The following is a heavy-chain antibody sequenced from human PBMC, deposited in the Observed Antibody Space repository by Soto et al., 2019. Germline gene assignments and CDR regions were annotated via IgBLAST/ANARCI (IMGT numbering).Heavy chain of an antibody. CDR1: GGSISSGGYY. J-gene: IGHJ5*02. Sequence: QVQLQESGPGLVKPSQTLSLTCTVSGGSISSGGYYWSWIRQHPGKGVEWIGYIYYSGSTYYNPSLKSRVTISVDTSKNQFSLKLSSVTAADTAVYYCARAEHRLLWFGELWFGPWGQGTLVTVSS. CDR2: IYYSGST. V-gene: IGHV4-31*03. CDR3: ARAEHRLLWFGELWFGP. D-gene: IGHD3-10*01.